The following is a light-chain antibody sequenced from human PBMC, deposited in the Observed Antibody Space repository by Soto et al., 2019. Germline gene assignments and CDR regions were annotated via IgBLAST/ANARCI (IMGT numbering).Light chain of an antibody. CDR2: GAS. CDR3: QLSQQRSDWPPIT. Sequence: DTLLTQSPATLSLSPGERVTLSCRATQRVSNSLAWYQQKSGQAPRLLIYGASFRATGIPARFSGSGSGTDFTLTISSLEPEDFAVYYCQLSQQRSDWPPITFGQGTRLDIK. V-gene: IGKV3-11*01. CDR1: QRVSNS. J-gene: IGKJ5*01.